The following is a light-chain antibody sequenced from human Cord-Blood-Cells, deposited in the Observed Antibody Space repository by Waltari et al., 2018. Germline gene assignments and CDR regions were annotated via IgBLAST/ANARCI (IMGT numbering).Light chain of an antibody. J-gene: IGKJ1*01. V-gene: IGKV3-20*01. CDR1: QSVSSSY. CDR2: GAS. CDR3: QQYGSSPRT. Sequence: EIVLTQSPGTLSLSPGDRATLSCRASQSVSSSYLALYQQKPGQAPRLLIYGASSRATGIPDRFSGSGSGTDFTLTISRLEPEDFAVYYCQQYGSSPRTFGQGTKVEIK.